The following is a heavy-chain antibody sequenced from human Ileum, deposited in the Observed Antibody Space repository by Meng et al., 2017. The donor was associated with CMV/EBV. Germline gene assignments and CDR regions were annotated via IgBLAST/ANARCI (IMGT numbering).Heavy chain of an antibody. CDR2: ISGTGGGT. Sequence: SGFTFSGYGMSWVRQAPGKGLEWVSGISGTGGGTYYPDSVKGRFSISRDNSKNTLWLQMNSLRVEDTAVYYCAKGMGVTRFWFFEVWSRGTLVTVSS. CDR3: AKGMGVTRFWFFEV. CDR1: GFTFSGYG. J-gene: IGHJ2*01. D-gene: IGHD5-24*01. V-gene: IGHV3-23*01.